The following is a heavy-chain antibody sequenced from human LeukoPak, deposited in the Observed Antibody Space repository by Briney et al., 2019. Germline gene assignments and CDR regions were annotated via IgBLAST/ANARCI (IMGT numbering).Heavy chain of an antibody. J-gene: IGHJ4*02. Sequence: SETLSLTCTVSGGSISSSSYYWGWIRQPPGKGLEWIGSIYYSGSTYYNPSLKSRVTISVDTSKNQFSLKLSSVTAADTAVYYCARHARRGGYDDYWGQGTLVTVSS. D-gene: IGHD5-12*01. CDR2: IYYSGST. CDR3: ARHARRGGYDDY. CDR1: GGSISSSSYY. V-gene: IGHV4-39*01.